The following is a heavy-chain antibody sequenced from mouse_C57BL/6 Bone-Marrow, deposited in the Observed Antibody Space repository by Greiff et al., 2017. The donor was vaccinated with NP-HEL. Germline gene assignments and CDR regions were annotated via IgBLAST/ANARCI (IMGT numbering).Heavy chain of an antibody. J-gene: IGHJ4*01. CDR2: IWSGGST. V-gene: IGHV2-2*01. CDR3: ARNPPGYYGSSYDYAMDY. CDR1: GFSLTSYG. D-gene: IGHD1-1*01. Sequence: VQVVESGPGLVQPSQSLSITCTVSGFSLTSYGVHWDRQSPGKGLEWLGVIWSGGSTDYNAAFISSLSISKDNSKSQVFFKMNSLQADDTAIYYCARNPPGYYGSSYDYAMDYWGQGTSVTVSS.